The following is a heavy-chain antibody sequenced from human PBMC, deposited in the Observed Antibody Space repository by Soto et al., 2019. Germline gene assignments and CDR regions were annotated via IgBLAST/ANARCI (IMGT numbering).Heavy chain of an antibody. J-gene: IGHJ4*02. D-gene: IGHD2-15*01. CDR3: ARWVDCSGGSCYSIFDY. V-gene: IGHV1-3*01. CDR2: INAGNGNT. Sequence: QVQLVQSGAEVKKPGASVKVSCKASGYTFTSYAMHWVRQAPGQRLEWMGWINAGNGNTKYSQKFQGRVTITRDTSACTAYMELSSLGSEDTAVYYCARWVDCSGGSCYSIFDYWGQGTLVTVSS. CDR1: GYTFTSYA.